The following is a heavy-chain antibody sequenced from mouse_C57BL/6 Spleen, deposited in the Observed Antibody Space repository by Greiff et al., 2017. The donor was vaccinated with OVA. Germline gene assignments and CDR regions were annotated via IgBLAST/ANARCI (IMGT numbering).Heavy chain of an antibody. CDR1: GYTFTSYW. V-gene: IGHV1-52*01. D-gene: IGHD4-1*01. CDR3: ARLGPGSSFDY. Sequence: QVQLKQPGAELVRPGSSVKLSCKASGYTFTSYWMHWVKQRPIQGLEWIGNIDPSDSETHYNQKFKDKATLTVDKSSSTAYMQLSSLTSEDSAVYYCARLGPGSSFDYWGQGTTLTVSS. J-gene: IGHJ2*01. CDR2: IDPSDSET.